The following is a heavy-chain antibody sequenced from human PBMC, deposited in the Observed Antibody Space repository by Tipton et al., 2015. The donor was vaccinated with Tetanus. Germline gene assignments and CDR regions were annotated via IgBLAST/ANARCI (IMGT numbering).Heavy chain of an antibody. V-gene: IGHV4-30-4*01. CDR2: ICYSGST. CDR1: GGSISNSNFY. D-gene: IGHD2-21*02. CDR3: VRDHARACGGDCYPGGFDI. J-gene: IGHJ3*02. Sequence: LRLSYTVSGGSISNSNFYWSWIRQPPGKGLEWIGYICYSGSTYYNPSLKGRVTVSLDTSKNQFSLRLTSVTDADTAVYYCVRDHARACGGDCYPGGFDIWGQGTMVSVSS.